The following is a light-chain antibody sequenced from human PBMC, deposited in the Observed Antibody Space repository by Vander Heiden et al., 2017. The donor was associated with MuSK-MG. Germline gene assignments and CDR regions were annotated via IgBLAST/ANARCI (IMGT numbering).Light chain of an antibody. CDR1: QSVSRSY. V-gene: IGKV3-20*01. J-gene: IGKJ2*01. CDR3: QQDGSSPRT. Sequence: EIVLTQSPATLSLSPGDRATRTCRDSQSVSRSYCVWYQQHPGQAPRLLIYGASSRATGIPDRFSGSGSGTDFTLTISRLEPEDFAVYYCQQDGSSPRTFGQGTKLEIK. CDR2: GAS.